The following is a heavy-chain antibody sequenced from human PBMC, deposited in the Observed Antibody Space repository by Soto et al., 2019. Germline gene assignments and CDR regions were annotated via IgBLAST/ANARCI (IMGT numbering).Heavy chain of an antibody. D-gene: IGHD4-17*01. V-gene: IGHV3-21*01. Sequence: EVQLVESGGGLVKPGGSLRLSCAASGFTFSSYNMNWVRQAPGKGLEWVSSISSSSGYIYYADSVKGRFTISRDNAKNSLYLQMNSLRAEDTAVYYCARDYGGHSGYFDYCGQGTLVTVSS. CDR1: GFTFSSYN. CDR3: ARDYGGHSGYFDY. J-gene: IGHJ4*02. CDR2: ISSSSGYI.